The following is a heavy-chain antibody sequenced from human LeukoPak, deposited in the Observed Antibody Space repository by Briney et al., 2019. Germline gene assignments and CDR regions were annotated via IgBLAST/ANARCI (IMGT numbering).Heavy chain of an antibody. Sequence: GGSLRLSCAASGFTFSSYAMSWVRQAPGKGLEWVSAISGSGGSTYYADSVKGRFTISRDNSKNTLYLQMNSPRAEDTAVYYCAKNLALRYILTGYTIEYWGQGTLVTVSS. CDR3: AKNLALRYILTGYTIEY. V-gene: IGHV3-23*01. CDR1: GFTFSSYA. CDR2: ISGSGGST. D-gene: IGHD3-9*01. J-gene: IGHJ4*02.